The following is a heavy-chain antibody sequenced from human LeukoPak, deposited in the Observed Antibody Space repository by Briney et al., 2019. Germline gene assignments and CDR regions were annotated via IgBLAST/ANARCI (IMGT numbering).Heavy chain of an antibody. D-gene: IGHD3-10*01. CDR3: AKDRRRTVAGGYFDL. J-gene: IGHJ2*01. CDR2: TNRRGDIT. CDR1: GSTLGDYG. Sequence: GGSLTLSCPASGSTLGDYGMSWVRPLAGKGLEWVSGTNRRGDITGYADLVKGRFTISRDNAKNSLYLRMNSLRAEDTALYYCAKDRRRTVAGGYFDLWGRGTLVIVSS. V-gene: IGHV3-20*04.